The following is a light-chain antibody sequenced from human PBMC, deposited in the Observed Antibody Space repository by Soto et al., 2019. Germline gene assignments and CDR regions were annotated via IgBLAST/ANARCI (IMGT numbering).Light chain of an antibody. J-gene: IGKJ1*01. CDR1: QIISSAY. V-gene: IGKV3-20*01. Sequence: EIVLTQSPGTLSLSPGDRATLSCRASQIISSAYLAWYQQRPGQAPRLLIYASSSRATGIPDRFSGSGSGTDFTFTISRLEPEDFAVYYCQQCGSSLPWTFGQGTKVEMK. CDR2: ASS. CDR3: QQCGSSLPWT.